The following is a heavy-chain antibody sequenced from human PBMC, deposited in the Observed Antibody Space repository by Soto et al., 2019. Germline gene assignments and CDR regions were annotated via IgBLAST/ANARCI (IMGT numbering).Heavy chain of an antibody. CDR2: IYYSGST. D-gene: IGHD3-10*01. Sequence: QVQLQESGPGLVKPSQTLSLTCTVSGGSISSGGYYWSWIRQHPGKGLEWIGYIYYSGSTYYNPSSRGGVTIQVDPSKNQSSLRLASGPAGDRAGYYCASGSYTLSFGVVRDVWGKGTTVTVSS. J-gene: IGHJ6*04. V-gene: IGHV4-31*03. CDR1: GGSISSGGYY. CDR3: ASGSYTLSFGVVRDV.